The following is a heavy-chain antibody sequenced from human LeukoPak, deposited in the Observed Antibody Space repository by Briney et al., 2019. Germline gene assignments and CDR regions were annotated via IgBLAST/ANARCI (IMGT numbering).Heavy chain of an antibody. Sequence: PSETLSLTCTVSGGSINSGGYYWSWIRQHPGKGLEWIGYIYYSGSTYYNPSLKSRVTISVDTSKNQFSLKLSSVTAADTAVYYCARARGGFAVVPAAIGLWGQGTLVTVSS. CDR3: ARARGGFAVVPAAIGL. CDR1: GGSINSGGYY. D-gene: IGHD2-2*02. V-gene: IGHV4-31*03. J-gene: IGHJ4*02. CDR2: IYYSGST.